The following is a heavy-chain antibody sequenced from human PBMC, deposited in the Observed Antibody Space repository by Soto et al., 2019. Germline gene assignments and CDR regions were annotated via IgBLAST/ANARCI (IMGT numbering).Heavy chain of an antibody. D-gene: IGHD2-21*01. CDR1: GFTFSGYT. V-gene: IGHV3-23*01. CDR2: IGNSGDGT. Sequence: GGSLRLSCAASGFTFSGYTMNWVRQAPGKGLEWVAVIGNSGDGTHYADSVEGRFTISRDNSKNTLYLQMESLRAEDTAVYYCVKDVWDYWGQGVLVTVSS. J-gene: IGHJ4*02. CDR3: VKDVWDY.